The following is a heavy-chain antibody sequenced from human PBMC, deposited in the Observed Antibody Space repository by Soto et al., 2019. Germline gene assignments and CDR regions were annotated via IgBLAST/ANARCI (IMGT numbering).Heavy chain of an antibody. CDR2: IMPIFGSA. CDR1: GGTFSRNT. V-gene: IGHV1-69*01. D-gene: IGHD3-22*01. CDR3: ARQFDSDTTGYYYAY. Sequence: SVKVSCKASGGTFSRNTISWVRQAPGQGLEWMGGIMPIFGSANYAQKFQGRVTITADENTRTVYMELSRLRSEDTAVYYCARQFDSDTTGYYYAYWGQGTLVTVSS. J-gene: IGHJ4*02.